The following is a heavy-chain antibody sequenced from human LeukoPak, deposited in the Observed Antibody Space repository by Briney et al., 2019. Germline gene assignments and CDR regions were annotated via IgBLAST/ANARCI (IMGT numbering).Heavy chain of an antibody. CDR1: GYTFTSYY. CDR3: ARSIAHTYYYYGMDV. J-gene: IGHJ6*02. D-gene: IGHD2-21*01. V-gene: IGHV1-46*01. Sequence: GASVKVSCKASGYTFTSYYMHWVRQAPGQGLEWMGIINPSGGSTSYAQKFQGRVTMTRDTSTSTVYMELSSLRSEDTAVYYCARSIAHTYYYYGMDVWGQGTTVTVSS. CDR2: INPSGGST.